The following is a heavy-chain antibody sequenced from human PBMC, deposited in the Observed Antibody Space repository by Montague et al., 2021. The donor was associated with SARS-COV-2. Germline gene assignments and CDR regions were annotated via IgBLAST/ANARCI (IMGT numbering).Heavy chain of an antibody. CDR1: GISLSTSGVG. Sequence: PALVKPTQTLTLTCTFSGISLSTSGVGVAWIRQPPGKALEWLAIIYWDDDERYSPSMRSRLTITKDTSENQVVLRMTNMDTTDTATYSCASLGFDSRSYYTHHYWFDPWGQGILVTVSS. V-gene: IGHV2-5*02. CDR3: ASLGFDSRSYYTHHYWFDP. CDR2: IYWDDDE. D-gene: IGHD3-10*01. J-gene: IGHJ5*02.